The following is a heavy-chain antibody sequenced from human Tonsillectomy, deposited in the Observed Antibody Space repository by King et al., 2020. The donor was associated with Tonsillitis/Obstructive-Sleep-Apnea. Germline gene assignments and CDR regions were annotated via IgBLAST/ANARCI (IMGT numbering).Heavy chain of an antibody. CDR3: ARGRGSTHNYYYMDV. Sequence: VQLVESGGGLIQPGGSLRLSCAASGFTVSSNYMNWVRQAPGKGLEWVSVIYSGVDTYYADSVEGRFTISRDNSKNKLYLQMNSLRAEDTAMYYCARGRGSTHNYYYMDVWGKGTTVTVSS. CDR2: IYSGVDT. J-gene: IGHJ6*03. D-gene: IGHD5/OR15-5a*01. CDR1: GFTVSSNY. V-gene: IGHV3-53*01.